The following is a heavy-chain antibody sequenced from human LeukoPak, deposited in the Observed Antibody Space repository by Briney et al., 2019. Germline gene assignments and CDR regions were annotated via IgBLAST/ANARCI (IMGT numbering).Heavy chain of an antibody. Sequence: GGSLRLSCAASGFTFSSYALSWVRQAPGKGLEWVAVISYDGSNKYYADSVKGRFTISRDNSKNTLYLQMNSLRAEDTAVYYCARGVDIVATITGIFDYWGQGTLVTVSS. D-gene: IGHD5-12*01. CDR3: ARGVDIVATITGIFDY. CDR1: GFTFSSYA. CDR2: ISYDGSNK. V-gene: IGHV3-30-3*01. J-gene: IGHJ4*02.